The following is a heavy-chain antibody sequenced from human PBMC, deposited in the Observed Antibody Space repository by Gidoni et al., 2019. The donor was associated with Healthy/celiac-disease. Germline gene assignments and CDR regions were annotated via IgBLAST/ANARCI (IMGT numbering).Heavy chain of an antibody. D-gene: IGHD3-10*01. V-gene: IGHV4-31*03. Sequence: QVQLQESGPGLVKPSQTLSLTCTVSGGSLSSGGYYWSWIRQHPGKGLEWIGYIYYSGSTYYNPSLKSRVTISVDTSKNQFSLKLSSVTAADTAGYYCASGPYDYGSGSQQLANWGQGTLVTVSS. CDR1: GGSLSSGGYY. CDR3: ASGPYDYGSGSQQLAN. J-gene: IGHJ4*02. CDR2: IYYSGST.